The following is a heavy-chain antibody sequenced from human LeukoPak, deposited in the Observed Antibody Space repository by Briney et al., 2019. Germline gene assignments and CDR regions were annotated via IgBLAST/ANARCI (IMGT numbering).Heavy chain of an antibody. CDR2: MRPDGREY. CDR1: GFSFSRYW. D-gene: IGHD3-10*01. CDR3: ARNSGRNDY. J-gene: IGHJ4*02. Sequence: GGSLRLSCAVSGFSFSRYWMSWVRQAPGKGLEWVANMRPDGREYYYADSVKGRFTISRDNAKSSLFLQMNSLRAEDTAMYYCARNSGRNDYWGQGTLVTVSS. V-gene: IGHV3-7*03.